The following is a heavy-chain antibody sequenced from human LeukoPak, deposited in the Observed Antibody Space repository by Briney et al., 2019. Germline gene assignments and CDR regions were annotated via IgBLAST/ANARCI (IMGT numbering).Heavy chain of an antibody. Sequence: SETLSLTCTVSGGSISNYYWNWIRQPPGKVLEWIGYIYYSGTTYYNPSLKSRVTISVDTSKNQFSLKLSSVTAADTAVYYCARDSGTTGEVKFDPWGQGTLVTVSA. V-gene: IGHV4-59*12. CDR1: GGSISNYY. CDR3: ARDSGTTGEVKFDP. J-gene: IGHJ5*02. CDR2: IYYSGTT. D-gene: IGHD3-10*01.